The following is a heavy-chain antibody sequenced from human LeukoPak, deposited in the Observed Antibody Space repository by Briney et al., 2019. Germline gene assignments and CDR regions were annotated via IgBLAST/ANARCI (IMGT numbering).Heavy chain of an antibody. CDR2: IYYSGST. Sequence: PSETLSLTCTVPGGSISSGDYYWSWIRQPPGKGLEWIGYIYYSGSTYYNPSLKSRVTISVDTSKNQFSLKLSSVTAADTAVYYCARVGGSDCSSTSCYQFDPWGQGTLVTVSS. V-gene: IGHV4-30-4*08. CDR1: GGSISSGDYY. CDR3: ARVGGSDCSSTSCYQFDP. D-gene: IGHD2-2*01. J-gene: IGHJ5*02.